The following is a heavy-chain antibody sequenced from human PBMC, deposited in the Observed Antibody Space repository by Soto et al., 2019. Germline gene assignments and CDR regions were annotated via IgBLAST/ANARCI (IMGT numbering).Heavy chain of an antibody. J-gene: IGHJ4*02. CDR3: ASQPNYYDSSGYYAFF. CDR2: VDPEDGET. D-gene: IGHD3-22*01. V-gene: IGHV1-24*01. CDR1: GYTLTELS. Sequence: QVQLVQSGAEVKKPGASVKVSCKVSGYTLTELSMHWVRQAHGKGLEWMGGVDPEDGETIYAQKFQGSVTMIEDTSTDAAYVGLSSLRSEASAVYDCASQPNYYDSSGYYAFFWGQGTLVTVAS.